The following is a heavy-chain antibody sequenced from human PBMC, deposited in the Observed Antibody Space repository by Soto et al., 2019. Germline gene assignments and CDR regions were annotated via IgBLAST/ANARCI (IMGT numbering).Heavy chain of an antibody. CDR3: AKAEGIAAAYYYYYMDF. CDR1: GFTFSSYA. J-gene: IGHJ6*03. Sequence: GGSLRLSCAASGFTFSSYAMSWVRQAPGKGLEWVSAISGSGGSTYYADSVKGRFTISRDNSKNTLYLQMNSLRAEDTAVYYCAKAEGIAAAYYYYYMDFWGTGTTVTVSS. D-gene: IGHD6-25*01. CDR2: ISGSGGST. V-gene: IGHV3-23*01.